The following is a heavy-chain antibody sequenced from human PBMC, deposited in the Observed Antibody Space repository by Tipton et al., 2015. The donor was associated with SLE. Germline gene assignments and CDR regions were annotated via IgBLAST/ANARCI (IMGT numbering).Heavy chain of an antibody. CDR2: IYYSGST. D-gene: IGHD2-15*01. CDR1: SGSISSGGYS. J-gene: IGHJ5*02. V-gene: IGHV4-30-2*03. CDR3: ARGQDIVVVVAPGWFDP. Sequence: TLSLTCAVSSGSISSGGYSWNWIRQPPGKGLEWIGSIYYSGSTYYNPSLKSRVTISVDTSKNQFSLKLSSVTAADTAVYYCARGQDIVVVVAPGWFDPWGQGTLVTVSS.